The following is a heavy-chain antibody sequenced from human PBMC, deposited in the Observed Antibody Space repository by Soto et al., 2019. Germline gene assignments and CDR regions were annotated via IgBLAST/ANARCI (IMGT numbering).Heavy chain of an antibody. Sequence: QVQLQESGPGLVKPSGTLSLTCAVSGGSIINSNWWSWVRQPPGKGLEWIGEIYHSGDTNYNPSRKSRLTMSVDKANSQFSLKVSSVTAADTAVYYCARVVVAAMDVWGQGTTVTVSS. CDR2: IYHSGDT. V-gene: IGHV4-4*02. J-gene: IGHJ6*02. D-gene: IGHD2-15*01. CDR3: ARVVVAAMDV. CDR1: GGSIINSNW.